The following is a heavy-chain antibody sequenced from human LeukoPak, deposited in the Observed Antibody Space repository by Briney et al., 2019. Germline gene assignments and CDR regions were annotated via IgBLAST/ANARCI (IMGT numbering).Heavy chain of an antibody. V-gene: IGHV4-59*12. D-gene: IGHD3-10*01. CDR1: GGSISSYY. J-gene: IGHJ4*02. CDR3: ARLRGLLVGRPNPRFDY. CDR2: IYYSGST. Sequence: SETLSLTCTVSGGSISSYYWSWIRQPPGKGLEWIGYIYYSGSTNYNPSLKSRVTISVDTSKNQFSLKLSSVTATDTAVYYCARLRGLLVGRPNPRFDYWGQGTLVTVSS.